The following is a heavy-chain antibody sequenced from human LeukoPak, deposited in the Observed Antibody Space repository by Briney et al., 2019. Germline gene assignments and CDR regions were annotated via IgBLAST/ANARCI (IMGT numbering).Heavy chain of an antibody. CDR2: ISYDGSNK. J-gene: IGHJ4*02. CDR1: GFTFSSYA. D-gene: IGHD4-11*01. V-gene: IGHV3-30-3*01. Sequence: GGSLGLSCAASGFTFSSYAMHWVRQAPGKGLEWVAVISYDGSNKYYADSVKGRFTISRDNSKNTLYLQMNSLRAEDTAVYYCARTPTLTVTAPFDYWGQGTLVTVSS. CDR3: ARTPTLTVTAPFDY.